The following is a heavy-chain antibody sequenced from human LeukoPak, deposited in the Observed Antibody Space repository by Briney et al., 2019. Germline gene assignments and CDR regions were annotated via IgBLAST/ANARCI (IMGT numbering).Heavy chain of an antibody. Sequence: GGSLRLSCVASGFTFSSYWMTWVRQAPGKGLEWVANIKQDGSEKYYVDSVKGRFTISRDNAKNSVYLQMNSLRAEDTAVYYCAKDCSSTSCPTSDYWGQGTLVTVSS. CDR1: GFTFSSYW. J-gene: IGHJ4*02. CDR2: IKQDGSEK. CDR3: AKDCSSTSCPTSDY. D-gene: IGHD2-2*01. V-gene: IGHV3-7*05.